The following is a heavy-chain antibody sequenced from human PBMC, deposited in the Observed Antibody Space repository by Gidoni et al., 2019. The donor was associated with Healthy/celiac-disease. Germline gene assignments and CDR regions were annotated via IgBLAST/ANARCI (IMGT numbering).Heavy chain of an antibody. J-gene: IGHJ6*02. CDR2: IWYDGSNK. CDR3: SRDKDFWTYDGRDV. Sequence: QVQLVEAGGGGVQPGRSLRLSCAASVFTFSTYGMHWVLQAPGKGLEWVGVIWYDGSNKYYGDSEKGRFTIARDNSKNTLYLQMNSLRAEDTAMYYCSRDKDFWTYDGRDVWGQGTTVTVSS. CDR1: VFTFSTYG. D-gene: IGHD3-3*01. V-gene: IGHV3-33*01.